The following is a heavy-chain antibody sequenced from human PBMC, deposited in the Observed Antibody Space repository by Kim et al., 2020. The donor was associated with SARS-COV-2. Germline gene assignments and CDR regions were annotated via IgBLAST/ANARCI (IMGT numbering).Heavy chain of an antibody. V-gene: IGHV4-31*02. CDR3: ARAPITMIVVVHAFDI. D-gene: IGHD3-22*01. Sequence: SLKGRVTRSVDTSKNQFALKLSSVTAADTAVYYCARAPITMIVVVHAFDIWGQGTMVTVSS. J-gene: IGHJ3*02.